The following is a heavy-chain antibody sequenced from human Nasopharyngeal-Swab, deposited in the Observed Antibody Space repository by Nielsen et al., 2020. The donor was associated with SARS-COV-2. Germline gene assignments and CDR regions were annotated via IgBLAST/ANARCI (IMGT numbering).Heavy chain of an antibody. CDR2: IYHSGST. CDR3: ARERLGYCSSTSCYGGERYYYYYYMDV. Sequence: WIRQPPGRELEWIGEIYHSGSTNYNPSLKSRVTISVDKSKNQFSLKLSSVTAADTAVYYCARERLGYCSSTSCYGGERYYYYYYMDVWGKGTTVTVSS. J-gene: IGHJ6*03. D-gene: IGHD2-2*01. V-gene: IGHV4-4*02.